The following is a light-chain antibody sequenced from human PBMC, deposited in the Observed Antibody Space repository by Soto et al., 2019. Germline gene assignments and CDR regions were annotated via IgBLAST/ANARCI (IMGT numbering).Light chain of an antibody. Sequence: EIVLTQSPGTLSLSPGERATLSCRASQSVRSNYLAWYQQKPGQAPSLLLYGAPPRATGIPDRFSGSGSGTDVTLTITRLAPEDFAVYYCHQYGISPVTFGQGTKLEIK. CDR1: QSVRSNY. J-gene: IGKJ2*01. CDR3: HQYGISPVT. CDR2: GAP. V-gene: IGKV3-20*01.